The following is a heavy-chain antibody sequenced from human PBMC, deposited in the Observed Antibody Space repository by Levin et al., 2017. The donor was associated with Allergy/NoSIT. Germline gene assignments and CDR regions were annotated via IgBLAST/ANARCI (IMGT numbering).Heavy chain of an antibody. D-gene: IGHD3-9*01. CDR2: VIPIFTSA. Sequence: KISCKASGGTFSDYLINWVRQAPGQGLEWMGGVIPIFTSAHYAQKFQGRVTITADESTSTAYLEVTSLRSDDTAVYYCARGARWGFDWGFDFWGQGTLVTVSS. CDR1: GGTFSDYL. CDR3: ARGARWGFDWGFDF. J-gene: IGHJ4*02. V-gene: IGHV1-69*01.